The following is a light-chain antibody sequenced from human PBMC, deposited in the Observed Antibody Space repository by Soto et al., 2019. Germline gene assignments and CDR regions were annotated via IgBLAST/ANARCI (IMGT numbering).Light chain of an antibody. Sequence: DIQMSHCPSSRSACAGERLTMTCRASRSISNYLNWYQQKPGKAPKVLIYAASSVLSGVPSRFSGSGSGTDFTLIISSLQPEYFAIYYCQQSYSFPYTVGRGTKVDIK. V-gene: IGKV1-39*01. CDR3: QQSYSFPYT. J-gene: IGKJ2*01. CDR1: RSISNY. CDR2: AAS.